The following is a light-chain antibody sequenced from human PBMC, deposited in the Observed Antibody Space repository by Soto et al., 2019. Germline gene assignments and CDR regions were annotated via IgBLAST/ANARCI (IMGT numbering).Light chain of an antibody. CDR1: ETIKSD. CDR3: QQYYMWPPV. CDR2: GAS. Sequence: DIVMTQSPAALSVSPGDRATLSCRASETIKSDLAWYRQKPGQAPRLLIYGASIRATATPARFSGSGSGTEFTLTISSLQSEDLAVYYCQQYYMWPPVFGQGTKLEIK. V-gene: IGKV3D-15*01. J-gene: IGKJ2*01.